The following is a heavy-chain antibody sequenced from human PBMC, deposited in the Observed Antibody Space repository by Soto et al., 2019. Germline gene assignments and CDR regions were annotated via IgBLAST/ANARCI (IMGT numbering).Heavy chain of an antibody. Sequence: ASVKVSCKSSGYPFTHYGITWVRQAPGQGLEWMGWISPYNGNTNYGQTLQGRVTLTTDTSTSTVYMELRSLRSDDTAVYYCARDQSFDRSYYYGIDGWGQGTTVTVYS. D-gene: IGHD3-10*01. CDR1: GYPFTHYG. V-gene: IGHV1-18*01. CDR3: ARDQSFDRSYYYGIDG. J-gene: IGHJ6*02. CDR2: ISPYNGNT.